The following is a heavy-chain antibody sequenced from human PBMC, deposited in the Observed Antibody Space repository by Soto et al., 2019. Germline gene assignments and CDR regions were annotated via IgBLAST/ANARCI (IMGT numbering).Heavy chain of an antibody. CDR2: ISSDGDTT. J-gene: IGHJ4*02. Sequence: VQLLESGGGLVQPGGSLRLSCAASGVTFSVYYMSWIRQAPGKGLEWVSYISSDGDTTYYTDSVKGRFTMSRDNAKNSVYLQMNSLRAEDTAVYYCTSGSSPFTYWGQGTLVTVSS. D-gene: IGHD3-10*01. CDR1: GVTFSVYY. V-gene: IGHV3-11*01. CDR3: TSGSSPFTY.